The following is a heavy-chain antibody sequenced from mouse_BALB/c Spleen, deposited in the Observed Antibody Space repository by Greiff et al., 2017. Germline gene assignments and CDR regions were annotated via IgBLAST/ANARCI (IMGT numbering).Heavy chain of an antibody. CDR3: VRHAYYDYDWFAY. V-gene: IGHV10-1*02. CDR1: GFTFNTYA. Sequence: EVKLMESGGGLVQPKGSLKLSCAASGFTFNTYAMNWVRQAPGKGLEWVARIRSKSNNYATYYADSVKDRFTISRDDSQSMLYLQMNNLKTEDTAMYYCVRHAYYDYDWFAYWGQGTLVTVSA. CDR2: IRSKSNNYAT. D-gene: IGHD2-4*01. J-gene: IGHJ3*01.